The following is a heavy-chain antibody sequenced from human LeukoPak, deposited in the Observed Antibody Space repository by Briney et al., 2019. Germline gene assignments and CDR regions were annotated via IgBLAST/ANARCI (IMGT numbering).Heavy chain of an antibody. J-gene: IGHJ4*02. CDR1: GGSISSYY. D-gene: IGHD3-10*01. CDR3: ASEASSGSYQYYFDF. V-gene: IGHV4-59*01. Sequence: KPSETLSLTCTVSGGSISSYYWSWIRHPPGKGLEWIGYIYYSGSTNYNPSLKSRVTISVDTSMGLFSLKLSSVTAADTAVYYCASEASSGSYQYYFDFWGQGTLVTVSS. CDR2: IYYSGST.